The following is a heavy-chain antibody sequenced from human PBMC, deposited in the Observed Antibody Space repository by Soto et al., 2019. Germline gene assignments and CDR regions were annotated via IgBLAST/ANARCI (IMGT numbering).Heavy chain of an antibody. V-gene: IGHV1-2*02. CDR2: INPNSGGT. CDR1: GYTFTGYY. D-gene: IGHD6-19*01. Sequence: ASVKVSCKASGYTFTGYYMHWVRQAPGQGLEWMGWINPNSGGTNYAQKFQGRVTMTRDTSISTAYMELSRLRSDDMAVYYCARGSGYSSGWYDSDYYYGMDVWGQGTTVTVSS. CDR3: ARGSGYSSGWYDSDYYYGMDV. J-gene: IGHJ6*02.